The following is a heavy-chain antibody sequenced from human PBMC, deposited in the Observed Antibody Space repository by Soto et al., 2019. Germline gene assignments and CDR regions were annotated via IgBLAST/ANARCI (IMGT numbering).Heavy chain of an antibody. CDR2: IYYSGST. V-gene: IGHV4-31*03. CDR1: GGSISSGGYY. D-gene: IGHD4-4*01. CDR3: ARDMVTTLTTVKDYYYGMDF. J-gene: IGHJ6*02. Sequence: ASETLSLTCTVSGGSISSGGYYWSWIRQHPGKGLEWIGYIYYSGSTYYNPSLKSRVTISVDTSKNQFSLKLSSVTAADTAVYYCARDMVTTLTTVKDYYYGMDFWGQGTTVTVSS.